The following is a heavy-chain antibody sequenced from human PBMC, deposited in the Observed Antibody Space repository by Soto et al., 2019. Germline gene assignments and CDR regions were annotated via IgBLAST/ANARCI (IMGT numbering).Heavy chain of an antibody. D-gene: IGHD6-13*01. CDR1: GFTFSSYG. CDR2: ISYDGNRK. Sequence: QVQLVESGGGVVQPGRSLRLSCAASGFTFSSYGMHWARQAPGEGLEWVAVISYDGNRKYYADSVKGRLTISRDLCKNTVDLDMNSLGVEDTAVYFGGRKWYGGRWSLDSWGQGILVTVSS. CDR3: GRKWYGGRWSLDS. J-gene: IGHJ4*02. V-gene: IGHV3-30*03.